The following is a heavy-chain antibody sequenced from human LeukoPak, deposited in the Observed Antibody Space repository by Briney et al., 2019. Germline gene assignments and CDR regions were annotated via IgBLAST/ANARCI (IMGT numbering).Heavy chain of an antibody. CDR1: GFTFSSYG. V-gene: IGHV3-30*02. Sequence: GGSLRLSCAASGFTFSSYGMHWVRPAPGNGLEWVAFIRYDGSNKYYADSVKGRFTISRDNSKNTLYLQMNSLRAEDTAVYYCAKDGWQWLAGLGGWFDPWGQGTLVTVSS. CDR3: AKDGWQWLAGLGGWFDP. J-gene: IGHJ5*02. CDR2: IRYDGSNK. D-gene: IGHD6-19*01.